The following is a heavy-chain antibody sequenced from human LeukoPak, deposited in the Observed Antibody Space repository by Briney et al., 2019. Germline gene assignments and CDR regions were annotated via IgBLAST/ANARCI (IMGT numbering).Heavy chain of an antibody. CDR3: ARVVSGKFYVYYLDY. CDR2: IYSGGST. CDR1: GFSVGNNY. V-gene: IGHV3-53*01. J-gene: IGHJ4*02. D-gene: IGHD1-26*01. Sequence: PGGSLRLSCAASGFSVGNNYMTWVRQGPGKGLEWVSVIYSGGSTYYADSVKGRFTISRDNSKNTLYLQMNSLRAEDTAVYYCARVVSGKFYVYYLDYWGQGTMVTVSS.